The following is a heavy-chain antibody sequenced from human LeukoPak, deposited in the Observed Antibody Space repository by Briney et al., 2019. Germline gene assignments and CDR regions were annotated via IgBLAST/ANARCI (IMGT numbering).Heavy chain of an antibody. CDR3: ARDGVVVPAAIPYYFDY. J-gene: IGHJ4*02. Sequence: GGSLRLSCAASGFTFSSYSMNWVRQAPGKGLEWVSSISSSSSYIYYADSVKGRFTISRDNAKNSLYLQMNSLRAEDTAVYYCARDGVVVPAAIPYYFDYWGQGTLVTVSS. V-gene: IGHV3-21*01. CDR1: GFTFSSYS. D-gene: IGHD2-2*01. CDR2: ISSSSSYI.